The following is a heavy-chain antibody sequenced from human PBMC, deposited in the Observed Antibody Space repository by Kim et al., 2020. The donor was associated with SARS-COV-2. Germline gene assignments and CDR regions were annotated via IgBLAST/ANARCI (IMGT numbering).Heavy chain of an antibody. D-gene: IGHD1-26*01. CDR3: ARGLTNGGTYVLAY. CDR2: INTNTGNP. Sequence: ASVKVSCKASGYTFSSTPMNWVRQAPGQGLEWMGWINTNTGNPTYAQGFTGRFVFSLDTSVGTAYLQISSLEAEDTAVYFCARGLTNGGTYVLAYWGQGTLVTVSS. J-gene: IGHJ4*02. V-gene: IGHV7-4-1*02. CDR1: GYTFSSTP.